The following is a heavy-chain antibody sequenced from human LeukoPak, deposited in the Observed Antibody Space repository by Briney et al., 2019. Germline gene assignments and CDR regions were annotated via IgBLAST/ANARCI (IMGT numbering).Heavy chain of an antibody. J-gene: IGHJ4*02. CDR3: ARHPGRWGLDDC. CDR1: GGSISSSGYY. D-gene: IGHD1-26*01. CDR2: IYHGGST. V-gene: IGHV4-39*01. Sequence: SETLSLTCTVSGGSISSSGYYWGWIRQPPGKGLEWIGSIYHGGSTYYNPSLNSRVTISVDTSKNQFSLKLSSVTAADTAVYYCARHPGRWGLDDCWGQGTLVTVSS.